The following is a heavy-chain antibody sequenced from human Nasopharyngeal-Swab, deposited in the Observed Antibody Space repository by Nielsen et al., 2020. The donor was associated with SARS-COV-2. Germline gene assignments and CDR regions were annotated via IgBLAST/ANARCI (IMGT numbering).Heavy chain of an antibody. CDR3: AREDTYGFHY. CDR2: IYHSGST. Sequence: SETLSLTCAVSGGSISSGGYSGSWIRQPPGKGREWLGYIYHSGSTYYNPSLKSRVTISVDRPKNQVSLRLSSVTAADTAVYYCAREDTYGFHYWGQGALVTVSS. D-gene: IGHD5-18*01. V-gene: IGHV4-30-2*01. CDR1: GGSISSGGYS. J-gene: IGHJ4*02.